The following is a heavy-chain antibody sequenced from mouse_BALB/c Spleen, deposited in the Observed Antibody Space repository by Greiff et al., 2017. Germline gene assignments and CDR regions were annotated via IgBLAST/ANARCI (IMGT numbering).Heavy chain of an antibody. V-gene: IGHV3-2*02. CDR1: GYSITSDYA. J-gene: IGHJ3*01. CDR2: ISYSGST. Sequence: EVQLQQSGPGLVKPSQSLSLTCTVTGYSITSDYAWNWIRQFPGNKLEWMGYISYSGSTSYNPSLKSRISITRDTSKNQFFLQLNSVTTEDTSTYYCARSYYGSRSFAYWGQGTLVTVSA. D-gene: IGHD1-1*01. CDR3: ARSYYGSRSFAY.